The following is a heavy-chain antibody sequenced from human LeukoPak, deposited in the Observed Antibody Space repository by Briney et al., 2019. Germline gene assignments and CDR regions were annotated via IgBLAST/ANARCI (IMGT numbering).Heavy chain of an antibody. D-gene: IGHD3-3*01. Sequence: GGSLRLSCAASGFTFSSYSMNWVRQAPGKGLEWVSAISGSGGSTYYADSVKGRFTISRDNSKNTLYLQMNSLRAEDTAVYYCAKVWRGPHDAFDIWGQGTMVTVSS. CDR1: GFTFSSYS. CDR2: ISGSGGST. CDR3: AKVWRGPHDAFDI. V-gene: IGHV3-23*01. J-gene: IGHJ3*02.